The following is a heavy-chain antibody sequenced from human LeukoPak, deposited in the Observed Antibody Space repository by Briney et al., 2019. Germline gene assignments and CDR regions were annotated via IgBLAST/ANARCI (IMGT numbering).Heavy chain of an antibody. D-gene: IGHD2-2*01. CDR3: ARGEGSFCSSATCYSYKWFDP. CDR2: IYTSGST. J-gene: IGHJ5*02. V-gene: IGHV4-4*07. Sequence: SETLSLTCTVSGGSISSYYWSWIRQPAGKGLEWIGRIYTSGSTNYNPSLKSRVTMSVDTSKNHFSLKLNSVTAADTAVYYCARGEGSFCSSATCYSYKWFDPWGQGTLVTVSS. CDR1: GGSISSYY.